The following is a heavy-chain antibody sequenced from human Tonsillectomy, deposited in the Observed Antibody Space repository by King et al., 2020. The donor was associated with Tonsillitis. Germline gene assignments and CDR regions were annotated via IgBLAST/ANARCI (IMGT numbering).Heavy chain of an antibody. V-gene: IGHV3-48*03. J-gene: IGHJ4*02. CDR2: IRSSDSTI. D-gene: IGHD5-12*01. CDR3: VGWLGY. Sequence: VQLVESGGGLVQPGGSLILSCAASGFTFSSYEMNWVRQAPGKGLEWVSYIRSSDSTIYYADSVKGRFTISRDNAKNSPYLQMNSLRAEDTAVYYCVGWLGYWGQGTLVTVSS. CDR1: GFTFSSYE.